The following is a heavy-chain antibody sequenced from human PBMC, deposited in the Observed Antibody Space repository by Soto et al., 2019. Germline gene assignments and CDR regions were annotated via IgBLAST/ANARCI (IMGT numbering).Heavy chain of an antibody. J-gene: IGHJ3*02. CDR3: ARGSGWDAHAFDI. D-gene: IGHD6-19*01. CDR1: GFTFSSYA. V-gene: IGHV3-30-3*01. CDR2: ISYDGSNK. Sequence: GGSLRLSCAASGFTFSSYAMHWVRQAPGKGLEWVAVISYDGSNKYYADSVKGRFTISRDNSKNTLYLQMNSLRAEDTAVYYCARGSGWDAHAFDIWGQGTMVTVSS.